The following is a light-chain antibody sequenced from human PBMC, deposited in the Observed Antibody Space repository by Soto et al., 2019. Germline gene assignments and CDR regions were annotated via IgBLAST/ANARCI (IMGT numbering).Light chain of an antibody. CDR3: LQMNSTPYT. Sequence: DIQMTQSPSSLSASVGDRVIITCRASQSISRYLNWYQQRPGKAPKLLISAASSLQSGVPSRFSGSGSGTDFTLTISSLQPEDFATYCFLQMNSTPYTFGQGNKVAIK. CDR1: QSISRY. V-gene: IGKV1-39*01. J-gene: IGKJ2*01. CDR2: AAS.